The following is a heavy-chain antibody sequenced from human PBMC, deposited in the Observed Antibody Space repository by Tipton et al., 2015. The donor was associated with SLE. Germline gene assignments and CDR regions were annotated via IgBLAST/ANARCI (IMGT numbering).Heavy chain of an antibody. CDR2: IYYSGST. Sequence: TLSLTCTVSGGSISIIDYYWGWVRQSPGTGLEWIGSIYYSGSTYYNPSFKGRVTISVDTSKNGFSLKLNSVTAADTAVYYCARHLNSGVGRLGPWGQGTQVTVSS. D-gene: IGHD1-26*01. CDR3: ARHLNSGVGRLGP. V-gene: IGHV4-39*01. CDR1: GGSISIIDYY. J-gene: IGHJ5*02.